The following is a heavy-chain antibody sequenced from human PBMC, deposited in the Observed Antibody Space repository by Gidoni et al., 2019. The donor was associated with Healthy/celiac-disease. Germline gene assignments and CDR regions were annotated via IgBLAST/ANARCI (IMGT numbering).Heavy chain of an antibody. CDR2: IWYDGSNK. V-gene: IGHV3-33*08. Sequence: QVQLVESGGGAVQPRRSLRLSWPASGCTVSRYGMHWVRQAPGKGLEWVAVIWYDGSNKYYADSVKGRFTISRDNSKNTLYLQMNSLRAEDTAVYYCAVAYCGGDCYSYAFDIWGQGTMVTVSS. D-gene: IGHD2-21*02. CDR3: AVAYCGGDCYSYAFDI. J-gene: IGHJ3*02. CDR1: GCTVSRYG.